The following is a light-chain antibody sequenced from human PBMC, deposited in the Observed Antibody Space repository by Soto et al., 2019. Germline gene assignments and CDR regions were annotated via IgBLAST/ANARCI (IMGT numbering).Light chain of an antibody. CDR3: QQYGSSPRYT. Sequence: EIVLTQSPGTLSLSPGERATLSCRASQSVSSSYLAWYQQKPGQAPRLLIYGASSRATGIPDRFSGSGSGTDFTLTISRLEPEDLAVYYCQQYGSSPRYTFGQGTELEIK. CDR1: QSVSSSY. CDR2: GAS. J-gene: IGKJ2*01. V-gene: IGKV3-20*01.